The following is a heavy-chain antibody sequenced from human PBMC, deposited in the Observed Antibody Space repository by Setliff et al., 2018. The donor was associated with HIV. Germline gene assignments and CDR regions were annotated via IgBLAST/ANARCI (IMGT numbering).Heavy chain of an antibody. D-gene: IGHD2-2*02. CDR1: GYAFTSFY. CDR2: VNPSGGDT. J-gene: IGHJ4*02. Sequence: ASVKVSCKASGYAFTSFYLYWVRQAPGQGLEWMAIVNPSGGDTSYAEKFQGRVTMTSDTSTSTVYMDLSSLGSEDTAVYYCARALYTNLAHFDYWGQGTLVTVSS. V-gene: IGHV1-46*01. CDR3: ARALYTNLAHFDY.